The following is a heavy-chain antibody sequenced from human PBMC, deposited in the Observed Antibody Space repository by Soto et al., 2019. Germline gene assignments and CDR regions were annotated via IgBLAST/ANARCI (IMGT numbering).Heavy chain of an antibody. CDR2: IYYSGST. V-gene: IGHV4-59*08. D-gene: IGHD5-12*01. Sequence: SETLSLTCTVSGGSISSYYWSWIRQPPGKGLEWIGYIYYSGSTNYNPSLKSRVTISVDTSKNQFSLKLSSVTAADTAVYYCARSSGYTSIDWFDPWGQGTLVTVSS. CDR3: ARSSGYTSIDWFDP. J-gene: IGHJ5*02. CDR1: GGSISSYY.